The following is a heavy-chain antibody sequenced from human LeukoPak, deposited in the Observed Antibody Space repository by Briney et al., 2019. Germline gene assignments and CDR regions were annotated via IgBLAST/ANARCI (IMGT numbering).Heavy chain of an antibody. CDR2: FYQSGNT. Sequence: SETLSLTCTVSGDSIRSGYNYWSWIRPHPGKGLEWFGYFYQSGNTDYTLSLQSPLRISLDTSQNQLSLTLPSVTAADTAVYYGMRGLDYHWGQGTLVIVSS. J-gene: IGHJ5*02. D-gene: IGHD1-1*01. V-gene: IGHV4-31*01. CDR3: MRGLDYH. CDR1: GDSIRSGYNY.